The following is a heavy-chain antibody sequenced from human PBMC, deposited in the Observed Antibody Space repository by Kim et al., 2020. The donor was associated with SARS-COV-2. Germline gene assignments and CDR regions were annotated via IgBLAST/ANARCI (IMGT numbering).Heavy chain of an antibody. Sequence: GGSLRLSCAASGFTFSSFAMTWVRQAPGKGLEWVSILSDSGGETFYADSVKGRFTISRDNSKNTLYLQMNSLRAEDTTVYYCAKKGIPARGQWYVDLWGRGTLVTVSS. J-gene: IGHJ2*01. CDR2: LSDSGGET. V-gene: IGHV3-23*01. CDR3: AKKGIPARGQWYVDL. D-gene: IGHD6-13*01. CDR1: GFTFSSFA.